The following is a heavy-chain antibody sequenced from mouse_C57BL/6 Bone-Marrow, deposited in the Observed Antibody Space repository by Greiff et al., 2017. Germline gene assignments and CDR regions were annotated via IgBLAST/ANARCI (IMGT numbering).Heavy chain of an antibody. J-gene: IGHJ4*01. CDR2: IRSKSNNYAT. CDR3: VSYFYAMDY. V-gene: IGHV10-1*01. Sequence: EVKLVESGGGLVQPKGSLKLSCAASGFSFNTYAMNWVRQAPGKGLEWVARIRSKSNNYATYYADSVKDRFTISRDDSESMLYLQMNNLKTEDTXMYYCVSYFYAMDYWGQGTSGTVSS. CDR1: GFSFNTYA. D-gene: IGHD2-1*01.